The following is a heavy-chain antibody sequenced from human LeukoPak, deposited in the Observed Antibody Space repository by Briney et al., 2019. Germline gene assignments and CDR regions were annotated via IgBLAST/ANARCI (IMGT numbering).Heavy chain of an antibody. D-gene: IGHD3-22*01. V-gene: IGHV3-21*01. CDR1: GFTFSSYS. CDR3: ARHSHFYDSSGQKIGYFDY. CDR2: ISSGGSYI. Sequence: TGGSLRLSCAASGFTFSSYSMHWVRQAPGEGLEWVSSISSGGSYIYYADSVKGRFTFFRDKAKNSLYLQMSSLRAEDTAVYYCARHSHFYDSSGQKIGYFDYWGQGTLVTVSS. J-gene: IGHJ4*02.